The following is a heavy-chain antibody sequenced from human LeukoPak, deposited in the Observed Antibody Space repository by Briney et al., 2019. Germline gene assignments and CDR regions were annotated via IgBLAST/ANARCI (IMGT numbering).Heavy chain of an antibody. CDR3: ARDSSGWYGMDV. Sequence: ASVKVSCKASGYTFTSYYMHWVRQAPGQGLEWMGIINPSGGSTSYAQKFQGRVTMTRDTSTSTVYMELSGLRSEDTAVYYCARDSSGWYGMDVWGQGTTVTVSS. CDR1: GYTFTSYY. V-gene: IGHV1-46*01. D-gene: IGHD6-19*01. CDR2: INPSGGST. J-gene: IGHJ6*02.